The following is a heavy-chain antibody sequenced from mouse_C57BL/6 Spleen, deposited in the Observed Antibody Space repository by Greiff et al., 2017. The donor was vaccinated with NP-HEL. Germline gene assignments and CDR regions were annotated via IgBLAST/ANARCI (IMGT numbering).Heavy chain of an antibody. D-gene: IGHD4-1*01. J-gene: IGHJ4*01. CDR2: ISSGSSSI. CDR3: ARELGREDY. Sequence: EVKLVESGGGLVKPGGSLKLSCAASGFTFSDYGMHWVRQAPEKGLEWVAYISSGSSSIYYADTVKGRFTISRDNAMNTLFLQMTSLRSADTAMYYCARELGREDYWGQGTSVTVSS. V-gene: IGHV5-17*01. CDR1: GFTFSDYG.